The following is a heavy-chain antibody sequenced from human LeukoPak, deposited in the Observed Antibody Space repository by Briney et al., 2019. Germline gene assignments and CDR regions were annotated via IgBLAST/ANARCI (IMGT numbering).Heavy chain of an antibody. V-gene: IGHV4-59*12. J-gene: IGHJ3*02. D-gene: IGHD3-9*01. CDR1: GGSISSYY. CDR3: ARERESYYDILTGYYVKGAFDI. CDR2: IYYSGST. Sequence: KPSETLSLTCTVSGGSISSYYWSWIRQPPGKGLEWIGYIYYSGSTNYNPSLKSRVTMSVDTSKNQFSLKLSSVTAADTAVYYCARERESYYDILTGYYVKGAFDIWGQGTMVTVSS.